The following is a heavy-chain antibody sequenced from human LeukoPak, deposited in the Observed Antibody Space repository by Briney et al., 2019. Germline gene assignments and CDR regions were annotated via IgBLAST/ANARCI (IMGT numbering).Heavy chain of an antibody. CDR3: ARDFMGESGYAGY. Sequence: PGGSLRLSCAASGCTFNSYTMKWARQAPGKGLEWISSISPSGNSVYYSDSLKGRSTISRDAATNSLYLQMSNVRADDTAMYYCARDFMGESGYAGYWGQGALVTVSS. D-gene: IGHD5-12*01. V-gene: IGHV3-21*01. CDR2: ISPSGNSV. CDR1: GCTFNSYT. J-gene: IGHJ4*02.